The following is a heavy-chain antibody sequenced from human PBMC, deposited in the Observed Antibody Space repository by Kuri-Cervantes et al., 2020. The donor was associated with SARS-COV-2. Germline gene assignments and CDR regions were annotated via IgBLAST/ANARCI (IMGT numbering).Heavy chain of an antibody. CDR3: ARDPTGLQYYFDY. V-gene: IGHV4-28*03. D-gene: IGHD4-11*01. CDR2: IYYSGST. CDR1: GYSISSSNW. Sequence: SETLSLTCAVSGYSISSSNWWGWIRQSPGKGLEWIGYIYYSGSTYYNPSLKSRVTMSVDTSKNQFSLKLSSVTAVDTAVYYCARDPTGLQYYFDYWGQGTLVTVSS. J-gene: IGHJ4*02.